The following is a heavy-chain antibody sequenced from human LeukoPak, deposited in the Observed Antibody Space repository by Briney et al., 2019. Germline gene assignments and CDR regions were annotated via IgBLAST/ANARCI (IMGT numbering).Heavy chain of an antibody. CDR1: GFTFDDYG. Sequence: GGSLRLSCAASGFTFDDYGMHWVRQAPGKGLEWVSLITWDGGRTYYADSVKGRFTISRGNSKSSLYLHMNSLRPEDTALYYCVKGGSYYGYFDYWGQGTLVTVSS. CDR2: ITWDGGRT. J-gene: IGHJ4*02. V-gene: IGHV3-43D*04. CDR3: VKGGSYYGYFDY. D-gene: IGHD1-26*01.